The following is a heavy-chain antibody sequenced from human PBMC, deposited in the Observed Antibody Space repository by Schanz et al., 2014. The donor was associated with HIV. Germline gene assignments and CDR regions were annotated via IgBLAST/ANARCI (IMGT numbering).Heavy chain of an antibody. CDR1: GFTFSSSG. CDR2: MWYDESHK. J-gene: IGHJ6*02. CDR3: ARDRMTANWKNDMDV. D-gene: IGHD2-21*02. V-gene: IGHV3-33*01. Sequence: QVQLVESGGGVVQPGRSLRLSCTASGFTFSSSGMHWVRQAPGKGLEWVAAMWYDESHKGYVDSVKGRFTISRDNSKNTLYLQMNSLRAEDTAVYYCARDRMTANWKNDMDVWGQGTTVTVSS.